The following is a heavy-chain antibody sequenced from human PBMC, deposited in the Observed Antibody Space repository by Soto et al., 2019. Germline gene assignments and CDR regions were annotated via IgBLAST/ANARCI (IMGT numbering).Heavy chain of an antibody. CDR1: GFSLSTRGMC. CDR2: IDWNDDK. D-gene: IGHD2-15*01. V-gene: IGHV2-70*13. Sequence: SGPTLVNPTQTLTLTCTFSGFSLSTRGMCVSWIRQPPGKALEWLALIDWNDDKYYSTAVKTRLTVSKDTSKNQVFLTMSNMETVDTATYYCARIPEGRRGGTDDYFDYWGQGTLVTVSS. CDR3: ARIPEGRRGGTDDYFDY. J-gene: IGHJ4*02.